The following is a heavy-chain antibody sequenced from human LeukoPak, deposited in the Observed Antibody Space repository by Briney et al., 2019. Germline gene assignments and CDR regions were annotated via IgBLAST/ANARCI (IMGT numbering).Heavy chain of an antibody. CDR2: INPNSGGT. J-gene: IGHJ4*02. Sequence: ASVKVSCKASGYTFTGYYMHWVRQAPGQELEWMGWINPNSGGTNYAQKFQGRVTMTRDTSISTAHMELSRLRSDDTAVYYCARRSYDFWSGYYNTYYFDYWGQGTLVTVSS. CDR1: GYTFTGYY. D-gene: IGHD3-3*01. CDR3: ARRSYDFWSGYYNTYYFDY. V-gene: IGHV1-2*02.